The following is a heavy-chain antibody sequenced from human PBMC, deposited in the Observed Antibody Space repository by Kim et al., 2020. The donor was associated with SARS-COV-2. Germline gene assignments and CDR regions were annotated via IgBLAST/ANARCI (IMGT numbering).Heavy chain of an antibody. CDR2: GNGNT. J-gene: IGHJ4*02. V-gene: IGHV1-3*01. CDR3: LGGFYFDY. D-gene: IGHD3-16*01. Sequence: GNGNTIYSQKFQDRVTFTTDTSAITAYMELSFLRSEDSAVYYCLGGFYFDYWGQGTLVTVSS.